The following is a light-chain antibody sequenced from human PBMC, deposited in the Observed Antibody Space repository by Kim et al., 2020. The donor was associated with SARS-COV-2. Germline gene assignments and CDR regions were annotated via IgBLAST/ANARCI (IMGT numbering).Light chain of an antibody. V-gene: IGKV4-1*01. Sequence: DSVMTQSPDSLAVSLGERATINCKSSQSVLDSFSKKNCLAWYQQKPGQPPKLLIYWASTRESGVPDRFSGSGSGTDFTLTISSLQAEDVAVYYCQQYYHLPVTFGQGTRLEIK. CDR1: QSVLDSFSKKNC. CDR2: WAS. J-gene: IGKJ5*01. CDR3: QQYYHLPVT.